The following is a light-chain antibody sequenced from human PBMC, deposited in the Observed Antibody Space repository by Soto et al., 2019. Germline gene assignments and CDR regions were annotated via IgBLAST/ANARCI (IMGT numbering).Light chain of an antibody. CDR2: GAS. CDR3: QQYKDWPST. CDR1: QSVYSA. J-gene: IGKJ1*01. Sequence: EIVITQSPLPLSVSPGERATLSSRASQSVYSALAWYQQKPGQVPRLLIYGASTMATGIPARFSGSGSGTEFTLTISSLQSEDFEVYYCQQYKDWPSTFGQGTKVDIK. V-gene: IGKV3-15*01.